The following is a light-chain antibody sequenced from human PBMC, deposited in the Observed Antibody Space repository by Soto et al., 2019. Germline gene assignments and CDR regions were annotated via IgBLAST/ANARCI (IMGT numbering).Light chain of an antibody. CDR3: GTWDSSLSAVV. V-gene: IGLV1-51*01. CDR1: SSNIGNNY. J-gene: IGLJ2*01. Sequence: QSVLTQPPSVSAAPGQKVTISCSGSSSNIGNNYVSWYQQLPGTAPKLLIYDNNKRPSGIPDRFSGSKSGTSATLGFTGLQTGDEADYYCGTWDSSLSAVVFGGGTQLTVL. CDR2: DNN.